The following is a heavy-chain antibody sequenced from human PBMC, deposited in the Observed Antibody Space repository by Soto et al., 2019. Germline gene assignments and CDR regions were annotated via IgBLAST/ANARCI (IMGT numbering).Heavy chain of an antibody. CDR2: INHSGST. CDR3: ARVTQYCSGGSCYYRTLNYFDY. D-gene: IGHD2-15*01. V-gene: IGHV4-34*01. Sequence: QVQLQQWGAGLLKPSETLSLTCAVYGGSFSGYYWSWIRQPPGKGLEWIGEINHSGSTNYNPSLKSRVTILVDTSENQFSLKLSSVTAADTAVYYCARVTQYCSGGSCYYRTLNYFDYWGQGTLVTVSS. J-gene: IGHJ4*02. CDR1: GGSFSGYY.